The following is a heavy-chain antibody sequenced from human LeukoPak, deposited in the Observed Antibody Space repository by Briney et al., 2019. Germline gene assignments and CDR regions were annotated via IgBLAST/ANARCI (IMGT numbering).Heavy chain of an antibody. Sequence: PSETLSLTCTVSGGSISSSSYYWGWIRQPPGKGLEWIGEINHSGSTNYNPSLKSRVTISVDTSKNQFSLKLSSVTAADTAVYYCARWESQYYFDYWGQGTLVTVSS. CDR3: ARWESQYYFDY. CDR1: GGSISSSSYY. CDR2: INHSGST. J-gene: IGHJ4*02. D-gene: IGHD6-19*01. V-gene: IGHV4-39*07.